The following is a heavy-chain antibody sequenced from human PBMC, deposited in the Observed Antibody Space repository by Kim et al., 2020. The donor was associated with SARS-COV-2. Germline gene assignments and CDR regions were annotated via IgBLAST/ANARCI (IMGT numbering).Heavy chain of an antibody. D-gene: IGHD2-15*01. Sequence: RTYSADSENTRYTNSTDNSRNTLYLQMNSRRAEDTAVYYCARGINWFDPWGQGTLVTVSS. J-gene: IGHJ5*02. CDR3: ARGINWFDP. CDR2: RT. V-gene: IGHV3-66*01.